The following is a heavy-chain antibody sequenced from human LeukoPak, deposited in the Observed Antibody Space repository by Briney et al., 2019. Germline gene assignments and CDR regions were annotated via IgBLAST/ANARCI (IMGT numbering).Heavy chain of an antibody. D-gene: IGHD3-22*01. Sequence: SETLSLTCGVYGGSFSGYNWTWIRQPPGKGLEWIGEINHSGSTNYNPSLKSRVTISVETSKNQFSLKLTSVTAADTAVYYCARGRSTLIVGETYYHYYMDAWGKGTTVTISS. CDR1: GGSFSGYN. CDR2: INHSGST. V-gene: IGHV4-34*01. CDR3: ARGRSTLIVGETYYHYYMDA. J-gene: IGHJ6*03.